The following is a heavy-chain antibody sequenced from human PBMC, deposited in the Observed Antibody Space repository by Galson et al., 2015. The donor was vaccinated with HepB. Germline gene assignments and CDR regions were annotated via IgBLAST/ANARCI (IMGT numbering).Heavy chain of an antibody. J-gene: IGHJ4*02. CDR2: IFPDDSDT. D-gene: IGHD2/OR15-2a*01. Sequence: QSGAEVKKSGESLKISCKGSGYYFPTWWIGWVRQRPGKGLEWMGIIFPDDSDTRYSPSFQGQVTMSAERSIKTAYLQWSSLKASDTAMYYCARRRLDSSTTYNFDYWGPGTLVTVSS. V-gene: IGHV5-51*03. CDR3: ARRRLDSSTTYNFDY. CDR1: GYYFPTWW.